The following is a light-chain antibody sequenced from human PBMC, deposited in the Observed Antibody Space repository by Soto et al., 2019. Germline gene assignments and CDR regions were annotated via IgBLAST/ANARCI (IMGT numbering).Light chain of an antibody. Sequence: DIQMTQSPSSLSASVGDRVTITCRASQSISSYLNWYQQKPGKAPKLLIYAASSLQSGVPSRFSGSGSGTDFTLTISSLQPEEFATYYCQQSYSTPLTFGGGNTVEIK. CDR2: AAS. J-gene: IGKJ4*01. V-gene: IGKV1-39*01. CDR1: QSISSY. CDR3: QQSYSTPLT.